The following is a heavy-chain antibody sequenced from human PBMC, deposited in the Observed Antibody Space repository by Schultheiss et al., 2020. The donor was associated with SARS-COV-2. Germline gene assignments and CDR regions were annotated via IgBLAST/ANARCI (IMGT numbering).Heavy chain of an antibody. CDR2: ISSSSSTI. CDR1: GFTFSSYS. V-gene: IGHV3-48*01. Sequence: GESLKISCAASGFTFSSYSMNWVRQAPGKGLEWVSSISSSSSTIYYADSVKGRFTISRDNAKNSLYLQMNSLRAEDTAVYYCASAPEYGDYSYYFDYWGQGTLVTVSS. CDR3: ASAPEYGDYSYYFDY. D-gene: IGHD4-17*01. J-gene: IGHJ4*02.